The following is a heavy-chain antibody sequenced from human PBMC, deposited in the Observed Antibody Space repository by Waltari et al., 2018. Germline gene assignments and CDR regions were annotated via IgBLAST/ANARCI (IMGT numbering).Heavy chain of an antibody. CDR1: GGSISSYY. V-gene: IGHV4-4*07. D-gene: IGHD3-10*01. CDR2: IYTRGST. CDR3: ARAYQWFGGRWVDP. Sequence: QVQLQESGPGLVKPSETLSLTCTVSGGSISSYYWSWIRQPAGKGLEWIGRIYTRGSTNYSPSLKSRVTMAVDTSKNQFSLKLSSVTAADTAVYYCARAYQWFGGRWVDPWGQGTLVTVSS. J-gene: IGHJ5*02.